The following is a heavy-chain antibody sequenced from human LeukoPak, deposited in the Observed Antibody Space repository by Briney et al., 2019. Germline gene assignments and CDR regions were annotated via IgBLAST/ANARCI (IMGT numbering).Heavy chain of an antibody. CDR2: IRYDGSNK. CDR3: AKGGGSDYDILTGYVPFDY. J-gene: IGHJ4*02. Sequence: TGGSLRLSCAASGFTFSSYGMHWVRRAPGKGLEWVAFIRYDGSNKYYADSVKGRFTTSRDNSKNTLYLQMNSLRAEDTAVYYCAKGGGSDYDILTGYVPFDYWGQGTLVTVSS. CDR1: GFTFSSYG. V-gene: IGHV3-30*02. D-gene: IGHD3-9*01.